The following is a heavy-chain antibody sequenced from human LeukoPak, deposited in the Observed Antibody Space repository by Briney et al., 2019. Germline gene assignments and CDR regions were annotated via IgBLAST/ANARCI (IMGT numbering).Heavy chain of an antibody. V-gene: IGHV3-74*01. CDR2: IKPDGSDT. D-gene: IGHD5-12*01. J-gene: IGHJ4*02. CDR3: ARGKYGGYFIDY. CDR1: GFTFTTHW. Sequence: PGGSLRLSCGASGFTFTTHWIHWVRQAPGKGLVWVSRIKPDGSDTNYADSVKGRFTISRDNAKNTVYLQMNSLRAEDTAVYYCARGKYGGYFIDYWGQGTPVTVSS.